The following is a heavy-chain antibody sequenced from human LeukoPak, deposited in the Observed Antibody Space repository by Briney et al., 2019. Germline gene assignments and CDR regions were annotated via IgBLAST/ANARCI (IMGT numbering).Heavy chain of an antibody. J-gene: IGHJ3*02. CDR3: ARDPGDYYDSSGLSTDAFDI. D-gene: IGHD3-22*01. V-gene: IGHV4-4*07. Sequence: PSETLSLTCTVSGGSIRSYYWSWIRQPAGKGLEWIGRIYTSGSTNYNPSLKSRVTMSVDTSKNQFSLKLSSVTAADTAVYYCARDPGDYYDSSGLSTDAFDIWGQGTMVTVSS. CDR1: GGSIRSYY. CDR2: IYTSGST.